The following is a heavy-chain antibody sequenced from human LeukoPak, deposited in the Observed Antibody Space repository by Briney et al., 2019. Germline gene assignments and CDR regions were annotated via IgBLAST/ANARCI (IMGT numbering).Heavy chain of an antibody. V-gene: IGHV1-3*01. Sequence: ASVKVSCKASGYTFTSYAMHWERQAPGQRLGWMGWINAGNGNTKYSQKFQGRVTITRDTSASTAYMELSSLRSEDTAVYYCARDPRNYYGSGSYSGAFDIWGQGTMVTVSS. CDR3: ARDPRNYYGSGSYSGAFDI. CDR2: INAGNGNT. CDR1: GYTFTSYA. J-gene: IGHJ3*02. D-gene: IGHD3-10*01.